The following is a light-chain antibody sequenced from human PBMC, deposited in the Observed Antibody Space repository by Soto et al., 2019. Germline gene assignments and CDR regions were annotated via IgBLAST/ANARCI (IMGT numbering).Light chain of an antibody. CDR2: EVS. Sequence: VLTQPASVSGSPGQSITVSCTGTSTDVGDSNHVSWYQHHPGKAPKLIIYEVSYRPSGVSNRFSGSKSAYTASLTISGLQAEDEADYSCNSHTTSGIRVFGTGTKVTVL. CDR3: NSHTTSGIRV. J-gene: IGLJ1*01. V-gene: IGLV2-14*01. CDR1: STDVGDSNH.